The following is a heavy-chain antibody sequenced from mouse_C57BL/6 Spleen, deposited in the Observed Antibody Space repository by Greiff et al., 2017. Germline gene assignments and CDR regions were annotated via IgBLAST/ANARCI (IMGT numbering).Heavy chain of an antibody. CDR3: ARYPLITTVVATGPYAMDY. Sequence: VQLQQPGAELVRPGSSVKLSCKASGYTFTSYWMHWVKQRPIQGLEWIGNIDPSDSETHYNQKFKDKATLTVDKSSSTAYMQLSSLTSEDSAVYYCARYPLITTVVATGPYAMDYWGQGTSVTVSS. CDR2: IDPSDSET. D-gene: IGHD1-1*01. J-gene: IGHJ4*01. CDR1: GYTFTSYW. V-gene: IGHV1-52*01.